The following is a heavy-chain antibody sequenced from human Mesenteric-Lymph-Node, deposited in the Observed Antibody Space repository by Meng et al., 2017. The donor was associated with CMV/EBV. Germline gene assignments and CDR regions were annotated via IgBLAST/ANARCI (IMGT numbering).Heavy chain of an antibody. V-gene: IGHV3-48*04. Sequence: GESLKISCAASGFTFSTYSMNWVRQAPGKGLEWISYISTTSGTIYYADSVKGRFTISRDNAKNSLYLQMNSLRAEDTAVYYCASDYYFDSSGYYKLHHYWGQGTLVTVSS. J-gene: IGHJ4*02. CDR1: GFTFSTYS. CDR3: ASDYYFDSSGYYKLHHY. D-gene: IGHD3-22*01. CDR2: ISTTSGTI.